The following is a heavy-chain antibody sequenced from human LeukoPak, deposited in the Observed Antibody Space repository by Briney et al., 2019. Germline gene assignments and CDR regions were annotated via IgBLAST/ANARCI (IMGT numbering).Heavy chain of an antibody. D-gene: IGHD6-13*01. CDR3: AKDIAASGTLGFDF. V-gene: IGHV3-30*02. J-gene: IGHJ3*01. Sequence: GGSLRLSCAASGFIVSNNYMSWVRQAPGKGLEWVAFIRHDGSNKYYADSVKGRFTISRDNSKNTLYLQMNSLRAEDTAVYYCAKDIAASGTLGFDFWGQGTMVTV. CDR2: IRHDGSNK. CDR1: GFIVSNNY.